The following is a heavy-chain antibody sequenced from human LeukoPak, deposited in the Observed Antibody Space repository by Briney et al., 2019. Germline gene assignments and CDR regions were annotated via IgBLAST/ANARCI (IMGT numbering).Heavy chain of an antibody. J-gene: IGHJ4*02. CDR1: GFTFSDYY. CDR3: ARCIVGATAPPDY. Sequence: GGSLRLSCAASGFTFSDYYMSWIRQAPGKGLEWVSYISSSGSTIYYAASVKGRFTISRDNAKNSLYLQMNSLRAEDTAVYYCARCIVGATAPPDYWGQGTLVTVSS. D-gene: IGHD1-26*01. V-gene: IGHV3-11*01. CDR2: ISSSGSTI.